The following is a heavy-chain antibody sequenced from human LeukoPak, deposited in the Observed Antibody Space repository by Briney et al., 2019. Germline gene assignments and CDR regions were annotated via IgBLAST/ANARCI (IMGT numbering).Heavy chain of an antibody. CDR3: ARDNSELYYFDY. D-gene: IGHD1-7*01. Sequence: ASVKVSCKASGYTFTSYGISWVRQAPGQGLEWMGWISAYNGSTNYAQKLQGRVTMTTDTSTSTAYMELRSLRSDDTAVYYCARDNSELYYFDYWGQGTLVTVSS. CDR2: ISAYNGST. CDR1: GYTFTSYG. V-gene: IGHV1-18*01. J-gene: IGHJ4*02.